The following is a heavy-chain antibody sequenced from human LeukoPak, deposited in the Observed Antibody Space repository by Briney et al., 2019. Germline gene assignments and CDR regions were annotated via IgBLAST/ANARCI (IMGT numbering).Heavy chain of an antibody. CDR2: ISYSGST. CDR1: GDSISSNY. V-gene: IGHV4-59*01. D-gene: IGHD6-19*01. CDR3: ARITWYNTGRGFDY. Sequence: SETLSLTCTVNGDSISSNYWSWIRQPPGKGLEWIGYISYSGSTNYNPSLKSRVTISVDTSKNQFSLKLSSATAADTAVYYCARITWYNTGRGFDYWGQGTLVTVSS. J-gene: IGHJ4*02.